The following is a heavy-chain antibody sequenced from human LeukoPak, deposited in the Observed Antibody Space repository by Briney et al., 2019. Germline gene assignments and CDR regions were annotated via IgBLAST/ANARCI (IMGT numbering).Heavy chain of an antibody. D-gene: IGHD3-9*01. V-gene: IGHV1-69*13. Sequence: SVKVSCKASGGTFSSYAISWVRQAPGQGLEWMGGIIPIFGTANYAQKFQGRVTITADESTSTAYMELSSLRSEDTAVYYCARDSSLRYFDWLPNWFDPWGQGTLVTVSS. CDR1: GGTFSSYA. J-gene: IGHJ5*02. CDR2: IIPIFGTA. CDR3: ARDSSLRYFDWLPNWFDP.